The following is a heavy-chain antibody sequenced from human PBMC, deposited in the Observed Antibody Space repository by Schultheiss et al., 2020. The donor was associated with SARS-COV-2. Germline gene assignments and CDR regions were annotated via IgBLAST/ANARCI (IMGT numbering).Heavy chain of an antibody. Sequence: ASVKVSCKASGYNFNGYGVTWVRQAPGQGLEWMGWISVHNGNTNYIQKFQGRVTMTTDTSTNTAYMELRSLTSDDTAVYYCARDSYSGSGSYPWWFDPWGQGTLVTVSS. D-gene: IGHD3-10*01. CDR1: GYNFNGYG. CDR2: ISVHNGNT. V-gene: IGHV1-18*01. J-gene: IGHJ5*02. CDR3: ARDSYSGSGSYPWWFDP.